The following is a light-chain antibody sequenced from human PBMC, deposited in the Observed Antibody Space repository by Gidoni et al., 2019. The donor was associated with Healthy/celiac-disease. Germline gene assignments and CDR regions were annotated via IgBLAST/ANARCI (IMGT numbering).Light chain of an antibody. CDR2: LGS. Sequence: DIVMTQSPLSLPVTPGEPASISCRSSQSLLHSNGYNYLDWYLQKPGQSPQLLIYLGSNRASGVPDRFSGSGSGTDFTLKISRVEAEDVGVYYCMQALQTPREFTFXPXTKVDIK. J-gene: IGKJ3*01. V-gene: IGKV2-28*01. CDR1: QSLLHSNGYNY. CDR3: MQALQTPREFT.